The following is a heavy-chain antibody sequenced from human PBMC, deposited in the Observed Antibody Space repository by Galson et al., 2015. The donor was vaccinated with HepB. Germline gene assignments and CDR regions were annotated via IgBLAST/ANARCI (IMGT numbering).Heavy chain of an antibody. V-gene: IGHV5-51*01. Sequence: QSGAEVKKPGESLKISCKGSGYSFTSYWIGWVRQMPGKGLEWMGIIYPGDSDTRYSPSFQGQVTISADKSISTAYLQWSSLKASDTAMYYCATGYCSGGSCYSYYGMDVWGQGTTVTVSS. CDR2: IYPGDSDT. D-gene: IGHD2-15*01. J-gene: IGHJ6*02. CDR3: ATGYCSGGSCYSYYGMDV. CDR1: GYSFTSYW.